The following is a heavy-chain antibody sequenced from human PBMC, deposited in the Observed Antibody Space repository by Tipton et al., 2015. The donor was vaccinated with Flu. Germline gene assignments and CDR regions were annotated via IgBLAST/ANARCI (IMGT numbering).Heavy chain of an antibody. CDR2: IYYSGNT. CDR1: GGSIRSSSYY. CDR3: ARGYHGSGNYSPVGIDS. D-gene: IGHD3-10*01. V-gene: IGHV4-39*07. J-gene: IGHJ4*02. Sequence: TLSLTCTVSGGSIRSSSYYWAWIRQPPGKGLEWIGSIYYSGNTYYNPSLKSRVSISIDTSRKQFSLKLSSVTAADTAVYYCARGYHGSGNYSPVGIDSWGQGTLVTVSS.